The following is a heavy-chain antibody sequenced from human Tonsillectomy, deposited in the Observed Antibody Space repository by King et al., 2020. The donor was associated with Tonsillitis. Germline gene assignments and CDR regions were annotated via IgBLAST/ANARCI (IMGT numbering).Heavy chain of an antibody. J-gene: IGHJ4*02. V-gene: IGHV3-30*01. Sequence: VQLVESGGGVVQPGRSLKLSCAASGFTLNMFAMHWVRQAPGKGLEWVAVISYDGSNKYYADSVKGRFTNSRDNSKNTLFLQMNTLRTEDTAVYYCAREEDVVVETAARAFFDDWGQGTLVTVSS. D-gene: IGHD2-15*01. CDR2: ISYDGSNK. CDR3: AREEDVVVETAARAFFDD. CDR1: GFTLNMFA.